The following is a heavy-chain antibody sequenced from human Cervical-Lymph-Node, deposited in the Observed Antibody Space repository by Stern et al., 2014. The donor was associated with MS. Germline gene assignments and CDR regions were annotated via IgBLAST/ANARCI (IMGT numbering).Heavy chain of an antibody. V-gene: IGHV5-51*01. CDR2: IYPGDSDT. D-gene: IGHD6-25*01. CDR3: ARVFGSAVPDF. Sequence: VQLVESGPEVKKPGESLKISCSGSGYNFTTYWIGWARQMPGKGLEWMVIIYPGDSDTRYSPPFQGQVTISVDKSISTAYLQWNSLKASDTAMYYCARVFGSAVPDFWGRGALVTVSS. J-gene: IGHJ4*02. CDR1: GYNFTTYW.